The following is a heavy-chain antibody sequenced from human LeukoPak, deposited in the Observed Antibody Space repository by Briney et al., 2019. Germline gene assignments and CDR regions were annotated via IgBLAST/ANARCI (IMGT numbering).Heavy chain of an antibody. CDR1: GYTFTGYY. CDR3: ARDNWFDP. V-gene: IGHV1-2*02. J-gene: IGHJ5*02. Sequence: ASVKVSCKASGYTFTGYYMHWVRQAPGQGLEWMEWINPNSGGTNYAQKFQGRVTMTRDTSISTAYMELSSLRSEDTAVYYCARDNWFDPWGQGTLVTVSS. CDR2: INPNSGGT.